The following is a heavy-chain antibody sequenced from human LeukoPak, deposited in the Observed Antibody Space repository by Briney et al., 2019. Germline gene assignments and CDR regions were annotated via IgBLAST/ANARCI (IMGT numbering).Heavy chain of an antibody. D-gene: IGHD4-23*01. CDR1: GFTFDDYA. Sequence: GGSLRLSCTTSGFTFDDYAMHWVRQGPGKGLEWVSGITWNSGSIGYADSVKGRFTISRDNAENSLYLQMNSLRAEDTAVYYCARNSHLDFWGQGTLVTVSS. J-gene: IGHJ4*02. CDR3: ARNSHLDF. CDR2: ITWNSGSI. V-gene: IGHV3-9*01.